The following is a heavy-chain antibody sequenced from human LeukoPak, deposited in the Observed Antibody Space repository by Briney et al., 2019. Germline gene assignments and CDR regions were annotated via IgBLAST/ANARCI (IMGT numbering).Heavy chain of an antibody. CDR1: GVTFNSYV. Sequence: GGSLKLSCEASGVTFNSYVMSWVRQAPGKGPEWVSGISGSGSGTYYADSVKGRFAISRDNSKNTLYLQMNSLRVEDTAVYYCVQEGPRGLAFDIWGQGTKVTVSS. CDR3: VQEGPRGLAFDI. V-gene: IGHV3-23*01. J-gene: IGHJ3*02. CDR2: ISGSGSGT.